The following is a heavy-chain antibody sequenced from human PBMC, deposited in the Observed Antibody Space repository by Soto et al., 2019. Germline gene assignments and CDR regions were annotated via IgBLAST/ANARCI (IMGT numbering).Heavy chain of an antibody. CDR2: INSDGSST. CDR1: GFTFSSYW. V-gene: IGHV3-74*01. D-gene: IGHD3-10*01. CDR3: ARVGRGGVITMVRGVIPDYFDY. J-gene: IGHJ4*02. Sequence: GGSLRLSCAASGFTFSSYWMHWVRQAPGKGLVWVSRINSDGSSTSYADSVKGRFTISRDNAKNTLYLQMNSLRAEDTAVYYCARVGRGGVITMVRGVIPDYFDYWGQGTLVTVSS.